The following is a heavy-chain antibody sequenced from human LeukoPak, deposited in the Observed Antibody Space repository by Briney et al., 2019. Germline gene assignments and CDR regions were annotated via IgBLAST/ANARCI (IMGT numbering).Heavy chain of an antibody. Sequence: PSETLSPTCAVYGGSFSGYYWSWIRQPPGKGLEWIGEINHSGSTNYNPSLKSRVTISVDTSKNQFSLKLSSVTAADTAVYYCARWGAARRYYYYGMDVWGQGTTVTVSS. D-gene: IGHD6-6*01. CDR2: INHSGST. CDR3: ARWGAARRYYYYGMDV. V-gene: IGHV4-34*01. CDR1: GGSFSGYY. J-gene: IGHJ6*02.